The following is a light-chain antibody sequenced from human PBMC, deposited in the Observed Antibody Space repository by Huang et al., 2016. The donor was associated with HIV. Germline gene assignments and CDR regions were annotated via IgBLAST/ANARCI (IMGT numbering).Light chain of an antibody. CDR2: WAS. Sequence: DIVVTQSPDSLALSLGGRAAINCTASQSVLKTSNNKNCLSWYQLKPGQPPKLRSYWASTRESGVPDRFSGSGSGTHFTLTIASLQAEDVAVYYCHQYYDTPQTFGQGTKVEVK. J-gene: IGKJ1*01. CDR1: QSVLKTSNNKNC. V-gene: IGKV4-1*01. CDR3: HQYYDTPQT.